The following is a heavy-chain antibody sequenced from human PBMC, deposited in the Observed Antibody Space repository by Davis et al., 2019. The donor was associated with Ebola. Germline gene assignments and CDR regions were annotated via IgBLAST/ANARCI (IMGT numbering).Heavy chain of an antibody. CDR3: ATRDSSSSWYYYYMDV. Sequence: ASVKVSCKAAGYTFTNYDINWVRQATGQGLEWMGWMNPNSGNTGYAQKFQGRVTMTRNTSISTAFMELTGLRSEDTALYYCATRDSSSSWYYYYMDVWGKGTTVTVSS. J-gene: IGHJ6*03. CDR1: GYTFTNYD. CDR2: MNPNSGNT. V-gene: IGHV1-8*01. D-gene: IGHD6-6*01.